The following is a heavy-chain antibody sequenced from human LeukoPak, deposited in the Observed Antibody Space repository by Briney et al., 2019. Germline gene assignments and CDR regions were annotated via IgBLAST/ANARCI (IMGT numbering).Heavy chain of an antibody. D-gene: IGHD6-13*01. CDR2: VHHSGST. CDR3: VRHSSISYRFFDS. J-gene: IGHJ4*02. V-gene: IGHV4-4*02. Sequence: SGTLSLTCAVSGGPISGINWWSWVRQPPGKGLEWIGEVHHSGSTNYNSSLKSRVTILVDKSKNQFSLKLTSVTAADTAVYYCVRHSSISYRFFDSWGQGTLVTVSS. CDR1: GGPISGINW.